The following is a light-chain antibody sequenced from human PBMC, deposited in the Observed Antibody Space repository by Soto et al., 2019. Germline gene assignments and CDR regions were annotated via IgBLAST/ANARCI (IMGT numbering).Light chain of an antibody. V-gene: IGKV3-15*01. J-gene: IGKJ3*01. Sequence: EIVMTQSPATLSVSPGERATLSCRASQSVSSNLAWYQQKPGQAPRLLIYGASTRATGIPARFSGSGSGTECTLTIISLQSEDFAVYYCQQYNNWPPFTFGPGTKVDIK. CDR2: GAS. CDR1: QSVSSN. CDR3: QQYNNWPPFT.